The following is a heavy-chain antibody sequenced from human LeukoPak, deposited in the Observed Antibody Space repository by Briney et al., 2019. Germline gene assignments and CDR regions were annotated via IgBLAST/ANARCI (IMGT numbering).Heavy chain of an antibody. D-gene: IGHD6-6*01. CDR2: INPNSGGT. J-gene: IGHJ4*02. Sequence: ASVRVSCKASGYTFTDYYMHWVRQAPGQGLEWMGWINPNSGGTNFAQKFQGRVAMTRNTSISTAYMELGSLRSDDTAVYYCARARWQLVPYFDSWGQGTLVTVSS. CDR1: GYTFTDYY. V-gene: IGHV1-2*02. CDR3: ARARWQLVPYFDS.